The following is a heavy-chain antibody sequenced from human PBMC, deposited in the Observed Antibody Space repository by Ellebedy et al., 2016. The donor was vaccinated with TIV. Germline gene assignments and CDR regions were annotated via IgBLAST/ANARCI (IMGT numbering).Heavy chain of an antibody. V-gene: IGHV1-69*06. CDR2: IIPIFGTA. D-gene: IGHD3-22*01. CDR3: ATDHYYDSSGPDYYGMDV. CDR1: GGTFSSYA. J-gene: IGHJ6*02. Sequence: SVKVSXXASGGTFSSYAISWVRQAPGQGLEWMGGIIPIFGTANYAQKFQGRVTITADKSTSTAYMELSSLRSEDTAVYYCATDHYYDSSGPDYYGMDVWGQGTTVTVSS.